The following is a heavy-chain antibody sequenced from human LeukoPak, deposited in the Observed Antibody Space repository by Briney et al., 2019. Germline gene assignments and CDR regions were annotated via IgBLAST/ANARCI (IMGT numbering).Heavy chain of an antibody. CDR1: GGSISTYY. CDR3: ARGGSSLGHDWNVGSGAFDI. V-gene: IGHV4-59*01. CDR2: IYYSGSA. D-gene: IGHD1-1*01. J-gene: IGHJ3*02. Sequence: SETLSLTCSVSGGSISTYYWSWIRQPPGKGLEWIGYIYYSGSANYNPSLKSRVTISVDTSKNQFSLKLSSVTAADTAVYYCARGGSSLGHDWNVGSGAFDIWGQGTMVTVSS.